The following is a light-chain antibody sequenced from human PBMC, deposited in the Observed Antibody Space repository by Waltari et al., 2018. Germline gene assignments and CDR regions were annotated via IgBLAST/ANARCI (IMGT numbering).Light chain of an antibody. CDR3: QHYVRLPVS. Sequence: EIVLTQSPGTLSLSPGERATLSCRASQSVGKFLAWYQKKPGQAPRLLIYDASSRATGIPDRFSGSGFGTDFSLTISRLEPEDFAVYYYQHYVRLPVSFGQGTKVGIK. J-gene: IGKJ1*01. CDR2: DAS. V-gene: IGKV3-20*01. CDR1: QSVGKF.